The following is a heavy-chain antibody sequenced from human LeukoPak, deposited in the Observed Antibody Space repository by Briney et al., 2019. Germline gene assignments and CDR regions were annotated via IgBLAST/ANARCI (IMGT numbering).Heavy chain of an antibody. CDR2: INSDGSST. CDR3: ARDQVTMIVDYYGMDV. Sequence: GGSLRLSCAASGFTFSSYWMHWVRQAPGKGLVWVSRINSDGSSTSYADSVKGRFTISRDNAKNTLYLQMNSLRAEDTAVYYCARDQVTMIVDYYGMDVWGQGTTATVSS. D-gene: IGHD3-22*01. CDR1: GFTFSSYW. V-gene: IGHV3-74*01. J-gene: IGHJ6*02.